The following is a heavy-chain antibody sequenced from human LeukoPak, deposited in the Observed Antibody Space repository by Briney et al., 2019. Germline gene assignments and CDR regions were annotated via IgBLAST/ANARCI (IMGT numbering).Heavy chain of an antibody. CDR1: GYTFTSYG. Sequence: ASVKVSCKASGYTFTSYGISWVRQAPGQGLEWMGWISAYNGNTNYAQKLQGRVTMTTDPSTSTAYMEPRGLRSDDTAVYYCARAPYSGSYFSTDYFDYWGQGTLVTVSS. V-gene: IGHV1-18*01. CDR2: ISAYNGNT. D-gene: IGHD1-26*01. J-gene: IGHJ4*02. CDR3: ARAPYSGSYFSTDYFDY.